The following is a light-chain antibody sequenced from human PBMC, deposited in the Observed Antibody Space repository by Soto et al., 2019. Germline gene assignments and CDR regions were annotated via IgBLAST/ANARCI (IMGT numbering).Light chain of an antibody. J-gene: IGKJ5*01. CDR1: QSISSSD. Sequence: ERNTITCGASQSISSSDLGWYQQKPGQAPRLLIYGASSRAPGIPDRFSGSGSGTDFTLTISRLEPDYFSVRYCRHYGSFPPLPFGHRSRL. V-gene: IGKV3-20*01. CDR2: GAS. CDR3: RHYGSFPPLP.